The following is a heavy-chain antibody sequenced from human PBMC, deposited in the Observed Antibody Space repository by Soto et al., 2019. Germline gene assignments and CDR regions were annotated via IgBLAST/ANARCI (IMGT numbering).Heavy chain of an antibody. Sequence: PSETLALTCSVSAYSITAGGYYWSWIRYHPGKGLEWIGSFYSSGSVIYNPSLRSRLSISGDTTKNHFSMSLTSVTDADTAHYYCARGRLQQLVPYYFDYWGQGTLVTVS. V-gene: IGHV4-31*03. CDR2: FYSSGSV. J-gene: IGHJ4*02. CDR3: ARGRLQQLVPYYFDY. D-gene: IGHD6-13*01. CDR1: AYSITAGGYY.